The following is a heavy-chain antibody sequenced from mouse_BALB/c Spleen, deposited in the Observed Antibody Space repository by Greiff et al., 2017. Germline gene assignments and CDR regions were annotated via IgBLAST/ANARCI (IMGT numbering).Heavy chain of an antibody. Sequence: EVKLVESGGGLVKPGGSLKLSCAASGFTFSSYTMSWVRQTPEKRLEWVATISSGGSYTYYPDSVKGRFTISRDNAKNTLYLQMSSLKSEDTAMYYCTRDGNDYFDYWGQGTTLTVSS. V-gene: IGHV5-6-4*01. CDR1: GFTFSSYT. D-gene: IGHD2-1*01. CDR3: TRDGNDYFDY. CDR2: ISSGGSYT. J-gene: IGHJ2*01.